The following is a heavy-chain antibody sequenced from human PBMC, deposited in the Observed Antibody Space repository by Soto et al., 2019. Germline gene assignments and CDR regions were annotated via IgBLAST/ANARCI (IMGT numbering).Heavy chain of an antibody. CDR2: IRFDGSNE. CDR3: ARHEKPGYDIGWPFDY. D-gene: IGHD6-19*01. Sequence: PGGSLRLSCAASGSIFGGYGMHWVRQAPGKGLEWVAGIRFDGSNENYADSAKGRFTISRDNSKNMLYLQMNSLTAADTAVYYCARHEKPGYDIGWPFDYWGRGTLVTVSS. V-gene: IGHV3-33*01. CDR1: GSIFGGYG. J-gene: IGHJ4*02.